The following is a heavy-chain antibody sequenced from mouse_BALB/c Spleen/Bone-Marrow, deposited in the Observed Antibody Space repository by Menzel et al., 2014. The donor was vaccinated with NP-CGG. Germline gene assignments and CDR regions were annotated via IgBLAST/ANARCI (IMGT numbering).Heavy chain of an antibody. D-gene: IGHD1-1*01. J-gene: IGHJ3*01. V-gene: IGHV2-9*02. CDR2: IWAGGST. Sequence: VQLVESGPGLVAPSQSLSITCTVSGFSLTSYGVHWVRQPPGKGLEWLGVIWAGGSTNYNSALMSRLSISKDNSKSQVFLKMNSLQTDDTAMYYCAGDWALYYYGSSYVWFAYWGQGTLVTVSA. CDR1: GFSLTSYG. CDR3: AGDWALYYYGSSYVWFAY.